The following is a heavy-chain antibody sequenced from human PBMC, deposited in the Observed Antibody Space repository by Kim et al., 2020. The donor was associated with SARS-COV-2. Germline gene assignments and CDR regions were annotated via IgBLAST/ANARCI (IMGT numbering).Heavy chain of an antibody. CDR1: GFTLSDYF. CDR3: VRGHKSFDL. Sequence: GGSLRLSCAASGFTLSDYFMDWVRQVPGKGLEWIGRSRHRPRNYTTEYAASVQGRFTVSRDDSKTSLHLLMTSRRTEDTAVYYCVRGHKSFDLWGQGTLDTVPS. J-gene: IGHJ5*02. V-gene: IGHV3-72*01. CDR2: SRHRPRNYTT.